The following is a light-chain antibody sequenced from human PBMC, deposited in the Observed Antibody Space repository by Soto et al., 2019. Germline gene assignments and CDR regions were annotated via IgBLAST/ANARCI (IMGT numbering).Light chain of an antibody. V-gene: IGKV3-20*01. CDR1: QSVSSSY. CDR2: GAS. Sequence: EIVLTQSPGTLSLSPGERATLSCRASQSVSSSYLAWYQQTPGQAPRLLIYGASSRATGIPDRFSGSGSGTDFTLTIGRLEPEDFAVYYCQQYGSSPWTFGQGTKVDIK. CDR3: QQYGSSPWT. J-gene: IGKJ1*01.